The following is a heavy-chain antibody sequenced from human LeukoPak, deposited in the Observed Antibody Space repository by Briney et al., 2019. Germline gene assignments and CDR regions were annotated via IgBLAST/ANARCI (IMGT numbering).Heavy chain of an antibody. D-gene: IGHD3-9*01. V-gene: IGHV4-31*03. J-gene: IGHJ4*02. CDR3: ARASDDILTGGSDY. Sequence: SETLSLTCTVSGGSISSGGYYWSWIRQHPGKGLEWIGYIYYSGSTFYNPSLKSRVTISVDTSKNQFSLKLSSVTAADTAVYYCARASDDILTGGSDYWGQGTLVTVSS. CDR2: IYYSGST. CDR1: GGSISSGGYY.